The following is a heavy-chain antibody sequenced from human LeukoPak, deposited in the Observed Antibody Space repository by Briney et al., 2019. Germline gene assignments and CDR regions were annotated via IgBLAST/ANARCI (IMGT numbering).Heavy chain of an antibody. Sequence: PSETLSLTCAVYGGSFSGYYWSWIRQPPGKGLEWIGEINHSGSTNYNPSLKSRVTISVDTSKNQFYLKLSSVTAADTAVYYCARADYYGSGSYLWDPGYYFDYWGQGTLVTVSS. D-gene: IGHD3-10*01. J-gene: IGHJ4*02. CDR3: ARADYYGSGSYLWDPGYYFDY. V-gene: IGHV4-34*01. CDR2: INHSGST. CDR1: GGSFSGYY.